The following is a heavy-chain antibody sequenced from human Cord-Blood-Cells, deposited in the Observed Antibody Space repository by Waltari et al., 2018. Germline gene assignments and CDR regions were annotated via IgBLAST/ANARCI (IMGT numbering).Heavy chain of an antibody. Sequence: QVQLQQWGAGLLKPSETLSLTCAVYGGSFSGYYWSWIRQPPGKGLEWIGEINHSGSTNYTPSLKSRVTISVDTSKNHFSLKLSSVTAADTAVYYCARVIYGSGSYSDWFDPWGQGTLVTVSS. D-gene: IGHD3-10*01. CDR2: INHSGST. CDR3: ARVIYGSGSYSDWFDP. J-gene: IGHJ5*02. V-gene: IGHV4-34*01. CDR1: GGSFSGYY.